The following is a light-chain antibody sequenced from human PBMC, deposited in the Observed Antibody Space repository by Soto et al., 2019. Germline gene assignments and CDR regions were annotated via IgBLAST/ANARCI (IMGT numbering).Light chain of an antibody. J-gene: IGKJ3*01. V-gene: IGKV1-33*01. CDR3: QQYDNLLIFT. Sequence: DIQLTQSPSSLSAPVGDRVTVTCQASQDIGNELNWYQQKPGKAPKLLIYDASNLETGVPSRFSGSGSGTDFTFTISSLQPEDIATYYCQQYDNLLIFTFGPGTKVDIK. CDR2: DAS. CDR1: QDIGNE.